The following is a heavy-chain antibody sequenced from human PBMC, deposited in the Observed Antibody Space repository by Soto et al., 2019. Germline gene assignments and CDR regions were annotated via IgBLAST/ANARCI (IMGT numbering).Heavy chain of an antibody. D-gene: IGHD2-8*02. CDR2: VHRRGSL. CDR1: GGAFSGFD. Sequence: TSETLSLTCVVSGGAFSGFDWSWIRQSPGKGLEWIGEVHRRGSLNYNPSLKSRVTISQNTSKKQLSLRLTSVTAADTGVYFCARYGGVEYGKNNWFDPWGPGSLVTVSS. CDR3: ARYGGVEYGKNNWFDP. V-gene: IGHV4-34*01. J-gene: IGHJ5*02.